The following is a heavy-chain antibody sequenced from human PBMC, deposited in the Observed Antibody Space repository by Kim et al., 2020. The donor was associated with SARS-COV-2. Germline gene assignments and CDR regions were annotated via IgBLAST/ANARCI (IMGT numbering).Heavy chain of an antibody. D-gene: IGHD4-17*01. CDR2: IRSKAYGGTT. V-gene: IGHV3-49*04. CDR3: TREVWAVSLTTVTSFFDY. CDR1: GFTFGDYA. Sequence: GGSLRLSCTASGFTFGDYAMSWVRQAPGKGLEWVGFIRSKAYGGTTEYAASVKGRFTISRDDSKSIAYLQMNSLKTEDTAVYYCTREVWAVSLTTVTSFFDYWGQGTLVTVSS. J-gene: IGHJ4*02.